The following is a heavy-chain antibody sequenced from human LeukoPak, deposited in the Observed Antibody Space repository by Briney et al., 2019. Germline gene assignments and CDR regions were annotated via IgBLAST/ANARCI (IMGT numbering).Heavy chain of an antibody. J-gene: IGHJ4*02. CDR3: AKDGGQQLRSGYYFDY. CDR1: GFTFSSYG. D-gene: IGHD6-13*01. V-gene: IGHV3-30*02. Sequence: GSLRLSCAAAGFTFSSYGMHWVRQAPGKGLGGVAFIRDDGSNKYYADSVKGRFTISRDNSKNTLYLQMNSLRAEDTAVYYCAKDGGQQLRSGYYFDYWGQGTLVTVSS. CDR2: IRDDGSNK.